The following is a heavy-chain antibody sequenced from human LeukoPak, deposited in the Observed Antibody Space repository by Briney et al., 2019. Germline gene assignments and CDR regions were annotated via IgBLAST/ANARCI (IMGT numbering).Heavy chain of an antibody. Sequence: GGPLRLSCAASGFTFSSYAMSWLRQAPGKGLEWVSAISGSGGSTYYADSVKGRFTISRDNSKNTLYLQMNSLRAEDTAVYYCARDFYDSSGPGDYWGQGTLVTVSS. D-gene: IGHD3-22*01. CDR2: ISGSGGST. CDR1: GFTFSSYA. V-gene: IGHV3-23*01. J-gene: IGHJ4*02. CDR3: ARDFYDSSGPGDY.